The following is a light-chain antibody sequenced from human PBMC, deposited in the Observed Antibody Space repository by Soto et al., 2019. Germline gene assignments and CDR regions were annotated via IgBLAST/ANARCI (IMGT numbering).Light chain of an antibody. CDR2: DAS. Sequence: EIVLTQSPATLSLSPGERATLSCRARQSVSSYLAWYQQKPGQAPRLLIYDASNRATGIPARFSGSGSGTYFTLTISSLEPEDFAIYYCQQRSNWPPVTFGGGTKVEIK. V-gene: IGKV3-11*01. J-gene: IGKJ4*01. CDR1: QSVSSY. CDR3: QQRSNWPPVT.